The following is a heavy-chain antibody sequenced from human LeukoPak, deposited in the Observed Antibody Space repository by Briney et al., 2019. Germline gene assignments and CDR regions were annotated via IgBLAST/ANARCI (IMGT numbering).Heavy chain of an antibody. CDR3: ARVGYGSGFWFDP. CDR1: GGSFSGYY. CDR2: INHSGST. J-gene: IGHJ5*02. Sequence: PSETLSLTCAVYGGSFSGYYWNWIRQPPGKGLEWIGEINHSGSTNYNPSLKSRVTISVDTSKNQFSLKLSSVTAADTAVYYCARVGYGSGFWFDPWGQGTLVTVSS. V-gene: IGHV4-34*01. D-gene: IGHD3-10*01.